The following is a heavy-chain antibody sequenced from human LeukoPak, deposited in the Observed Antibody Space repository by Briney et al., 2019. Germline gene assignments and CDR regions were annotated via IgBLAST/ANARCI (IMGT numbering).Heavy chain of an antibody. V-gene: IGHV3-48*02. CDR3: ARGYSNYDGFGY. CDR2: ISSSSTTI. J-gene: IGHJ4*02. D-gene: IGHD4-11*01. CDR1: GFTFSSYS. Sequence: GGSLRLSCAASGFTFSSYSMNWVRQVPGKGLEWVSYISSSSTTIYYADSVKGRFTISRDNAKNSLYLQMNSLRDEDTAVYYCARGYSNYDGFGYWGQGTLVNVSS.